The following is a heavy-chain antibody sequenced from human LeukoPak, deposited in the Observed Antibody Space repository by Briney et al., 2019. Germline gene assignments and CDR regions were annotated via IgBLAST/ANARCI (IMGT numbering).Heavy chain of an antibody. CDR3: ARDSSWAGSSDY. V-gene: IGHV4-59*01. J-gene: IGHJ4*02. CDR2: IYYSGST. CDR1: GGSISSYY. Sequence: SETLSLTCTVSGGSISSYYWSWIRQPPGKGLEWIGYIYYSGSTNYNPSLKSRVTISVDTSKNQFSLKLSSVTAADTAVYYCARDSSWAGSSDYWGQGTLVTVSS. D-gene: IGHD3-10*01.